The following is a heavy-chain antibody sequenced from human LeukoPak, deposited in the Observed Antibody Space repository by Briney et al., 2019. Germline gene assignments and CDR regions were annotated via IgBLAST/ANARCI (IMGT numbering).Heavy chain of an antibody. V-gene: IGHV3-7*02. D-gene: IGHD2-15*01. Sequence: PGRSLRLSCVASGFSFSRSWMNWVRQAPGKGLEWVANINEDGSEQYYVDSVEGRFTISRDNAENSLYLQMNSLRAEDTAVYYCARAGRSLWYFDLWGRGTLVTVSS. CDR1: GFSFSRSW. CDR3: ARAGRSLWYFDL. J-gene: IGHJ2*01. CDR2: INEDGSEQ.